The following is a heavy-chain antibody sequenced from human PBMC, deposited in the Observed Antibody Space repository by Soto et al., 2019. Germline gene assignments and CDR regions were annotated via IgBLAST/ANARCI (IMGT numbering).Heavy chain of an antibody. V-gene: IGHV3-23*01. D-gene: IGHD2-15*01. J-gene: IGHJ3*02. CDR3: AKGGLFFLVVAATGDAFDI. CDR1: GFTFSSYA. CDR2: ISGSGGST. Sequence: EVQLLESGGGLVQPGGSLRLSCAASGFTFSSYAMSWVRQAPGKGLEWVSAISGSGGSTYYADSVKGRFTISRDNSKNTLYLQMNSLRAEDTDVYYCAKGGLFFLVVAATGDAFDIWGQGTMVTVSS.